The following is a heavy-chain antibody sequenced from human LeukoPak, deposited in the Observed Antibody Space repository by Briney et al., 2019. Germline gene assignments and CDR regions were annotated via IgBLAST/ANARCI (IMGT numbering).Heavy chain of an antibody. CDR3: TTGPYDY. Sequence: GGSLRLSCAASGFTFGSYAMNWVRQAPGKGLEWVGRIKSKTDDGTTESAAPVKGRFTISRDDSKNTLYLQMNSLKTEDTAVYYCTTGPYDYWGQGTLVTVSS. CDR2: IKSKTDDGTT. V-gene: IGHV3-15*01. J-gene: IGHJ4*02. CDR1: GFTFGSYA.